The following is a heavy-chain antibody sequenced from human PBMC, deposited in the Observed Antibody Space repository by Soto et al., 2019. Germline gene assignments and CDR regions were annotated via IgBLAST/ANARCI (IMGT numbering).Heavy chain of an antibody. CDR2: LYSGGRS. J-gene: IGHJ6*02. Sequence: PGGSLRLSCAASGSIDSSHYMNWVRSAPGKGLEWVSVLYSGGRSYSADSVKGRFIISRDNSKNTVYLQMNSLRAEDTAVYYCARGHYGMDVWGQGTTVTVSS. CDR3: ARGHYGMDV. V-gene: IGHV3-53*01. CDR1: GSIDSSHY.